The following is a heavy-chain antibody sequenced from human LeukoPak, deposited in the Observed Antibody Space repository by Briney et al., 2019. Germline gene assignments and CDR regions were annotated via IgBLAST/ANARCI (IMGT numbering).Heavy chain of an antibody. D-gene: IGHD6-13*01. V-gene: IGHV4-39*01. CDR1: GGSIRSSSYY. CDR2: IHYRGST. CDR3: ARLDPYSSRDY. J-gene: IGHJ4*02. Sequence: SETLSLTCTVSGGSIRSSSYYWGWIRQPPGKGLEWIGSIHYRGSTFYNPSLKTRVSISVDMSQNQFSLKLTSLTAADTAVYYCARLDPYSSRDYWGQGTLVTVSS.